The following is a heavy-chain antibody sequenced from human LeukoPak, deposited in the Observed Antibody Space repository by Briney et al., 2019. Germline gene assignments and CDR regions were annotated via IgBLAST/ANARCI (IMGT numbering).Heavy chain of an antibody. V-gene: IGHV3-23*01. D-gene: IGHD5/OR15-5a*01. CDR2: ISGSGGST. Sequence: PGGSLRLSCAASGFTFSSYAMSWVRQAPGKGLEWVSAISGSGGSTYYADSVKGRFTTSRDNSKNTLYLQMNSLRAEDTAVYYCAKGVIYSVRGAYFDYWGQGTLVTVSS. J-gene: IGHJ4*02. CDR3: AKGVIYSVRGAYFDY. CDR1: GFTFSSYA.